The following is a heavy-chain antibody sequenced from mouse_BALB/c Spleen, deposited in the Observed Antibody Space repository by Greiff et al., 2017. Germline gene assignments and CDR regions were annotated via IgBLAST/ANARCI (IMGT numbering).Heavy chain of an antibody. V-gene: IGHV2-9*02. CDR2: IWAGGST. CDR3: AREREDGKGD. Sequence: QVQLKQSGPGLVAPSQSLSITCSVSGFSLTSYCVHWVRQPPGKGLEWLGVIWAGGSTNYNSSLMSRLSISKDNSKSQVFLKMNSMQTDDTAMYYRAREREDGKGDWGQGNTRTVAS. CDR1: GFSLTSYC. J-gene: IGHJ2*01. D-gene: IGHD2-1*01.